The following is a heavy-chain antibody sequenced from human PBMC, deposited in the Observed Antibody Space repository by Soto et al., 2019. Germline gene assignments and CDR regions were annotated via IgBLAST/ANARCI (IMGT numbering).Heavy chain of an antibody. V-gene: IGHV1-8*01. CDR3: AIREYCSGGSCYYRAFDI. CDR2: MNPNSGNT. Sequence: ASVKVSCKASGYTFTSYDINWVRQATGQGLEWMGWMNPNSGNTGYAQKFQGRVTMTRNTSISTAYMELSSLRSEDTAVYYCAIREYCSGGSCYYRAFDIWGQGTMVTVSS. CDR1: GYTFTSYD. J-gene: IGHJ3*02. D-gene: IGHD2-15*01.